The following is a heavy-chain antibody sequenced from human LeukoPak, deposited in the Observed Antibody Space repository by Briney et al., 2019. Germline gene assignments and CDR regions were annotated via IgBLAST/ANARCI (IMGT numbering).Heavy chain of an antibody. D-gene: IGHD6-19*01. Sequence: SSETLSLTCTVSGGSISSYYWSWIRQPAGKGLEWIGRIYTSGSTNYNPSLKSRVTMSVDTSKNQFSLKLSSVTAADTAVYYCARKTDYSSGWYAFDYWGQGTLVTVSS. V-gene: IGHV4-4*07. J-gene: IGHJ4*02. CDR1: GGSISSYY. CDR2: IYTSGST. CDR3: ARKTDYSSGWYAFDY.